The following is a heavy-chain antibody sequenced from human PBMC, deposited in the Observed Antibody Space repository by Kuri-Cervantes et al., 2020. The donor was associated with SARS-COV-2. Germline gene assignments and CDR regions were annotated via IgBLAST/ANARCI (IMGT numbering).Heavy chain of an antibody. J-gene: IGHJ4*02. V-gene: IGHV4-59*11. D-gene: IGHD3-22*01. Sequence: SETLSLTCTVSGGSISSHYWSWIRQPPGKGLEWIGYVYSSGSTNYSPSRKSRVTMSVDTSKNQFSLKLTSVTAADTAVYYCTRAGYDNSGYYYSFDFWGQGTLVTVSS. CDR3: TRAGYDNSGYYYSFDF. CDR1: GGSISSHY. CDR2: VYSSGST.